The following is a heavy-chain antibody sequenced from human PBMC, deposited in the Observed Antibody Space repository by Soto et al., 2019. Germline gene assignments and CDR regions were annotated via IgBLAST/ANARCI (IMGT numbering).Heavy chain of an antibody. Sequence: PSQTRCLTCTVSGGSISRYYWSWIRQHPGKGLEWIGSIQRRGRTFYNPCLKSRVSISVDRSKNQCCLKLSSVAAAGGAGYFCGNGDPSWSQRPSVTVSS. J-gene: IGHJ1*01. CDR1: GGSISRYY. D-gene: IGHD7-27*01. CDR3: GNGDPS. CDR2: IQRRGRT. V-gene: IGHV4-59*06.